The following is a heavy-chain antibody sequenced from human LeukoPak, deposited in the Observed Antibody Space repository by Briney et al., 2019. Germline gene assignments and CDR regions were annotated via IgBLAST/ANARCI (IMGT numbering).Heavy chain of an antibody. V-gene: IGHV3-30*02. CDR3: AGTTVTTYYYYYMDV. Sequence: GGSLRLSCAASGFTFSNYGMHWVRQAPGKGLEWVALISFDGSQKYYADSVKGRFTISRDNSKSTVYLQMNSLRVEDAAVYYCAGTTVTTYYYYYMDVWGKGTTVTVSS. CDR1: GFTFSNYG. J-gene: IGHJ6*03. CDR2: ISFDGSQK. D-gene: IGHD4-17*01.